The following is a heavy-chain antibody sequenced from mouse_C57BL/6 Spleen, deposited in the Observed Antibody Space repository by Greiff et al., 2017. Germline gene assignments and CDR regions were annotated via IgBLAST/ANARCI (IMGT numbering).Heavy chain of an antibody. Sequence: VQLQQPGAELVKPGASVKLSCKASGYTFTSYWMHWVKQRPGRGLEWIGRIVPISGGTKYNEKFKSKATLTVDKPSSTAYMQLSSLTSEDSAVYYGARSEYLYYYDMDFWGQGTSVTVSS. CDR2: IVPISGGT. CDR3: ARSEYLYYYDMDF. D-gene: IGHD5-2*01. V-gene: IGHV1-72*01. CDR1: GYTFTSYW. J-gene: IGHJ4*01.